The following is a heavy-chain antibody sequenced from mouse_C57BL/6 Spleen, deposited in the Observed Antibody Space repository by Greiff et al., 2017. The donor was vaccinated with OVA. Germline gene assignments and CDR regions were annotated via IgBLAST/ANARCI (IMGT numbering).Heavy chain of an antibody. V-gene: IGHV1-76*01. CDR3: ARSPVRAMDY. Sequence: VKLMESGAELVRPGASVKLSCKASGYTFTDYYINWVKQRPGQGLEWIARIYPGSGNTYYNEKFKGKATLTAEKSSSTAYMQLSSLTSEDSAVYFCARSPVRAMDYWGQGTSVTVSS. J-gene: IGHJ4*01. CDR2: IYPGSGNT. CDR1: GYTFTDYY.